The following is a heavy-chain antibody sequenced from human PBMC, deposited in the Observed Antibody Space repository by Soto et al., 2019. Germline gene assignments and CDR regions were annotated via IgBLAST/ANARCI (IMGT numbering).Heavy chain of an antibody. CDR3: ARDGRPYDYVWGSYRYTPY. V-gene: IGHV1-69*13. D-gene: IGHD3-16*02. Sequence: GASVKLCSKDSGGTFSSNAISWVRQAQRQGLEWMGGIIPIFGTANYAQKFQGRVTITADESTSTAYMELSSLRSEDTAVYYCARDGRPYDYVWGSYRYTPYWGQGTLVTVSS. CDR2: IIPIFGTA. J-gene: IGHJ4*02. CDR1: GGTFSSNA.